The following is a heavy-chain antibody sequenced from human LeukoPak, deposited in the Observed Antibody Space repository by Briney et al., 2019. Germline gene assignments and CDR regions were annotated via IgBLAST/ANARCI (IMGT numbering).Heavy chain of an antibody. Sequence: PGGSLRLSCVVSGFTFSSCEMNWVRQAPGKGLEWVSTIRGTGDSTHYADSVKGRFIISRDKSKNMLYLQMNGLRAEDTAIYYCAKGQELDDGVFDSWGQGTLVTVSS. D-gene: IGHD1-1*01. V-gene: IGHV3-23*01. J-gene: IGHJ4*02. CDR2: IRGTGDST. CDR3: AKGQELDDGVFDS. CDR1: GFTFSSCE.